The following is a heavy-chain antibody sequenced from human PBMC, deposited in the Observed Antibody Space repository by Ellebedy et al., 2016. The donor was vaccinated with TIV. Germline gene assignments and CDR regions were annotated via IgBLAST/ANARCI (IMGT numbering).Heavy chain of an antibody. CDR3: ARDRRSIVGATPSPYCDY. CDR2: IWYDGSNK. Sequence: GESLKISSAASGFTFSSYGMHWVRQAPGKGLEWVAVIWYDGSNKYYADSVKGRFTISRDNSKNTLYLQMNSLRAEDTAVYYCARDRRSIVGATPSPYCDYWGQGTLVTVSS. CDR1: GFTFSSYG. J-gene: IGHJ4*02. V-gene: IGHV3-33*08. D-gene: IGHD1-26*01.